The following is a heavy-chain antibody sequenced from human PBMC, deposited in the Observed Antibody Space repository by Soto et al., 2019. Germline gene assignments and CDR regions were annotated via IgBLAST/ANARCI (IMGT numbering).Heavy chain of an antibody. Sequence: VQLVESGGGVVQPGRSLRLSCAASGFFFSSYGMNWVRQAPGKGLEWVSTISGSGDSTYYADSVKGRFTISRDNSKNTLVLQMTGLRAGDTALYYCARFREYDEGAGSRTYYFYGMDFWGQGTTDTVSS. J-gene: IGHJ6*02. CDR3: ARFREYDEGAGSRTYYFYGMDF. D-gene: IGHD3-10*01. CDR1: GFFFSSYG. CDR2: ISGSGDST. V-gene: IGHV3-23*04.